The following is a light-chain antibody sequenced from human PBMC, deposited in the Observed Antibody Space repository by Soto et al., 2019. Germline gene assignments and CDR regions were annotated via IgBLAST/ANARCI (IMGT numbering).Light chain of an antibody. J-gene: IGKJ5*01. CDR2: EAS. Sequence: DIQITQSPATLSASVGDRVTITCRASQSISRWLTWYQQTKGKAPKILIYEASSLESAVPSRFRGKGSGTEFTLPLSGLQPDDFSTYYCQQFNSYPITFGQGTRLEIK. CDR1: QSISRW. CDR3: QQFNSYPIT. V-gene: IGKV1-5*01.